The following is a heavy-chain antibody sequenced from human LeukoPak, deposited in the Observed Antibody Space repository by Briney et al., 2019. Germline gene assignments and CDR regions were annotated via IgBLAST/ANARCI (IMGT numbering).Heavy chain of an antibody. CDR3: ARKLRNDVIYDY. J-gene: IGHJ4*02. Sequence: ASVKVSCKASGYSFTNFDITWVRQATGQGPEWMGWVNPNSGYTAYAQKFQGRVTMTRDTSMSAAYMELSSLRSEDTAVYYCARKLRNDVIYDYWGQGTLVTVSS. CDR2: VNPNSGYT. D-gene: IGHD1-1*01. V-gene: IGHV1-8*01. CDR1: GYSFTNFD.